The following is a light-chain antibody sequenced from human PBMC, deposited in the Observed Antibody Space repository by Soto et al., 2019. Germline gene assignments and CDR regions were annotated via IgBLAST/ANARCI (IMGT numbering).Light chain of an antibody. CDR1: KPVRSS. J-gene: IGKJ1*01. V-gene: IGKV3D-15*01. CDR2: DAS. Sequence: TLSLSKGEEAIRSCRASKPVRSSWLAWYQQKPGKAPRLLIYDASSMATGIPDRFSGSGSGTEFTLTISSLQSDDFAVYYCQQYNNWPETFGQRGIVDIK. CDR3: QQYNNWPET.